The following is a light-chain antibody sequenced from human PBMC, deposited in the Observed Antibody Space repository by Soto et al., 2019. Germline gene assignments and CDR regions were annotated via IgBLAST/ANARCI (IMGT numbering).Light chain of an antibody. CDR3: QQYDDWPET. CDR2: DAS. CDR1: QSVSSN. Sequence: EKVMTQSPATLSVSPGERATLFCRASQSVSSNLAWYQQKPGQAPRLLIYDASTRATGIPARFSGSGSGTEFTLTISSLQSDDLAVYYCQQYDDWPETFGQGT. V-gene: IGKV3-15*01. J-gene: IGKJ1*01.